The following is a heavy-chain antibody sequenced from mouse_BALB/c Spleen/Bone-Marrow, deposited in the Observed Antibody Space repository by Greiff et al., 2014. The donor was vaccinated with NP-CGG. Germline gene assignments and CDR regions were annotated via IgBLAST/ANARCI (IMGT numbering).Heavy chain of an antibody. V-gene: IGHV1-80*01. CDR1: GYAFSSYW. CDR2: IYPGDGDT. CDR3: ARGVPMDY. Sequence: QVQLQQSGAELVRPGSSVKIPCKASGYAFSSYWMNWVKQRPGQGLEWIGQIYPGDGDTNYNGKFKGKATLTAGKSSSTAYTQLSSLTSEDSAVYFCARGVPMDYWGQGTSVTVSS. J-gene: IGHJ4*01.